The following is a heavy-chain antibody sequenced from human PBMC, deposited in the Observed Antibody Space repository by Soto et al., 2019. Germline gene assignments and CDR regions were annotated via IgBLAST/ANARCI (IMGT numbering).Heavy chain of an antibody. CDR1: GDSLTSYY. V-gene: IGHV4-59*01. CDR2: IYYTGKT. D-gene: IGHD3-9*01. Sequence: QVQLQESGPGLVKPSETLSLTYSVSGDSLTSYYWTWVRQPPGKGLEWIGYIYYTGKTNYNPSLKSRVTISMDLSKNQFSLELRSLTAADTAVYYCARIILTGYYGLEPWGQGTLVIV. J-gene: IGHJ5*02. CDR3: ARIILTGYYGLEP.